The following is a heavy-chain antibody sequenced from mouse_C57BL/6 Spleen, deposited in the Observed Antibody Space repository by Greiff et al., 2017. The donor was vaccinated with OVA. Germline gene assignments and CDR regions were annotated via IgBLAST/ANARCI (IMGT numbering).Heavy chain of an antibody. V-gene: IGHV3-6*01. CDR1: GYSITSGYY. J-gene: IGHJ2*01. CDR3: AREDYESYFDY. CDR2: ISYDGSN. D-gene: IGHD2-4*01. Sequence: DVKLVESGPGLVKPSQSLSLTCSVTGYSITSGYYWNWIRQFPGNKLEWMGYISYDGSNNYNPSLKNRISITRDTSKNQFFLKLNSVTTEDTATYYCAREDYESYFDYWGQGTTLTVSS.